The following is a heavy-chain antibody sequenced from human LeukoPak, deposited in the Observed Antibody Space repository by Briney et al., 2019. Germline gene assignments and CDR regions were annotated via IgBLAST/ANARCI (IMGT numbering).Heavy chain of an antibody. CDR1: GGSFSGYY. CDR3: ARQGIDSYGYKAYYYYMDV. V-gene: IGHV4-34*01. D-gene: IGHD5-18*01. CDR2: INHSGST. J-gene: IGHJ6*03. Sequence: RASETLSLTCAVYGGSFSGYYWSWIRQPPGKGLEWIGEINHSGSTNYNPSLKSRVTISVDTSKNQFSLKLSSVTAADTAVYYCARQGIDSYGYKAYYYYMDVWGKGTTVTVSS.